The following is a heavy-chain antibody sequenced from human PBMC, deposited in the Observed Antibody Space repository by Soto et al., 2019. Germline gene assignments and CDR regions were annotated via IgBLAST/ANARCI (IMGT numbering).Heavy chain of an antibody. D-gene: IGHD6-6*01. CDR3: ARGIAARYYYYYGMYV. V-gene: IGHV1-2*02. CDR2: INPNSGGT. J-gene: IGHJ6*02. CDR1: GYTFTGYY. Sequence: ASVKVSCKASGYTFTGYYMHWVRQAPGQGLEWMGWINPNSGGTNYAQKFQGRVTMTRDTSISTAYMELSRLRSDDTAVYYCARGIAARYYYYYGMYVWGQGTTVTVSS.